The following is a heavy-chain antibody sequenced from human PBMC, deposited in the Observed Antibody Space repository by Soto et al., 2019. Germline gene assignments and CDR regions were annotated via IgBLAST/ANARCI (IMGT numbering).Heavy chain of an antibody. CDR1: GFTCSSYA. D-gene: IGHD3-16*01. V-gene: IGHV3-30-3*01. J-gene: IGHJ4*02. Sequence: GGSLRLSCAASGFTCSSYAMHWVRQAPGKGLEWVAVISYDGSNKYYADSVKGRFTISRDNSKNTLYLQMNSLRAEDTAVYYCARAYEGDYFDYWGQGTLVTVSS. CDR3: ARAYEGDYFDY. CDR2: ISYDGSNK.